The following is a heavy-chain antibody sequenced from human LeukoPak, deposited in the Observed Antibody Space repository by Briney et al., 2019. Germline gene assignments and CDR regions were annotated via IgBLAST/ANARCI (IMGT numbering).Heavy chain of an antibody. CDR2: ISGSGGST. V-gene: IGHV3-23*01. J-gene: IGHJ4*02. CDR3: ARALGGYGSGSSPFDY. Sequence: PGGSLRLSCAASGFTFSSYAMSWVRQAPGKGLEWVSAISGSGGSTYYADSVKGRLTISRDNSKNTLYLQMNSLRAEDTAVYYCARALGGYGSGSSPFDYWGQGTLVTVSS. CDR1: GFTFSSYA. D-gene: IGHD3-10*01.